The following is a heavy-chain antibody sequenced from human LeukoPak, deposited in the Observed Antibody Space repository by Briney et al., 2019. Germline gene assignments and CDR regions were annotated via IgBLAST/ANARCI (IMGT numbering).Heavy chain of an antibody. CDR3: ARDEYWFDP. J-gene: IGHJ5*02. CDR1: GYSISSGYY. Sequence: LSLTCTVSGYSISSGYYWGWIRQPPGKGLEWLSSISSNSRTMYYADSVKGRFTISRDNAKNSLYLQMNSLRAEDTAVYYCARDEYWFDPWGQGTLVTVSS. CDR2: ISSNSRTM. V-gene: IGHV3-11*01.